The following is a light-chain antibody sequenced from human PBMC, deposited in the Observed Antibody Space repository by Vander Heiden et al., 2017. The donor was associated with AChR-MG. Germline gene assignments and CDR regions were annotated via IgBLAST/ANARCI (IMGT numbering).Light chain of an antibody. Sequence: DIQMTQSPSSLSASVGDRVTITCRASQSISSYLNWYQQKPGKAPKLLIYAATRLQRGVPSRVSGSGSGTDFTLTISSLQPEDFATYYCQQSYSTLWTFGQGTKVEIK. CDR2: AAT. J-gene: IGKJ1*01. CDR1: QSISSY. V-gene: IGKV1-39*01. CDR3: QQSYSTLWT.